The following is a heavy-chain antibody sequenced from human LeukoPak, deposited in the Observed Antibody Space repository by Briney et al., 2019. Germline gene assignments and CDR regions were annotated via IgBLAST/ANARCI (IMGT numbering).Heavy chain of an antibody. D-gene: IGHD4-23*01. CDR1: GDSISSSTYY. Sequence: SETLSLTCSVSGDSISSSTYYWVWIRQPPGKGLEWIGNIYYTGSTYYSPSLKSRVSISVDTSKNQFSLKLSSVTAADTAVYLCMTTVVTPYRYFDYWGQGTLVTVSS. CDR2: IYYTGST. CDR3: MTTVVTPYRYFDY. V-gene: IGHV4-39*01. J-gene: IGHJ4*02.